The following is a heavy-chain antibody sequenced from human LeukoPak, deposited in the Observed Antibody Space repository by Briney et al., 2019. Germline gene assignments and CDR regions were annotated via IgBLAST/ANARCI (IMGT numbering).Heavy chain of an antibody. CDR1: GYSISSGYY. J-gene: IGHJ6*03. V-gene: IGHV4-38-2*02. D-gene: IGHD1-26*01. Sequence: SETLPLTCIVSGYSISSGYYWGWIRQSPGKGLEWIGTIYRSWSTYSNPSLRGRVTISGDTSKNQFSLKLSSVTAADTAVYYCARTGAGYYYYYMDVWGKGTTVTVSS. CDR3: ARTGAGYYYYYMDV. CDR2: IYRSWST.